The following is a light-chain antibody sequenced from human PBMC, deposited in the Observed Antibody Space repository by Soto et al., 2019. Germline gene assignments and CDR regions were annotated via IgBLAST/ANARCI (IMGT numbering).Light chain of an antibody. J-gene: IGKJ1*01. V-gene: IGKV3-20*01. CDR2: GAS. CDR1: QSVSSSY. Sequence: EIVLTQSPGTLSLSPGERATLSCRASQSVSSSYLAWYQQKPGQAPRLLIYGASSRATGIPDRFSGSGAGIDFTLTIIRREDEDFAVYYCQQYGSSPRTFGQGTKEEIK. CDR3: QQYGSSPRT.